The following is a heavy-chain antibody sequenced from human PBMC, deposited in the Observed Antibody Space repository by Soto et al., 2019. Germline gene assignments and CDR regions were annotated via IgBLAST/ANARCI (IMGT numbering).Heavy chain of an antibody. J-gene: IGHJ3*02. V-gene: IGHV4-34*01. CDR2: INHSGST. CDR3: ARRCRDGYNCDAFDI. Sequence: SETLSLTCAVYSGSFSGYYWSWIRQPPGKGLEWIGEINHSGSTNYNPSLKSRVTISVDTSKNQFSLKLSSVTAADTAVYYCARRCRDGYNCDAFDIWGQGTMVTVSS. CDR1: SGSFSGYY. D-gene: IGHD5-12*01.